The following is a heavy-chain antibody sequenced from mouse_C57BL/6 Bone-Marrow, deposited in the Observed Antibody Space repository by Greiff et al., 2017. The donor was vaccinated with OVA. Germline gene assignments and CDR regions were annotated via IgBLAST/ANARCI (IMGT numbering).Heavy chain of an antibody. CDR3: ARDGSSYYYAMDY. Sequence: VQLQQPGAELVMPGASVKLSCKASGYTFTSYWMHWVKQRPGQGLEWIGEIDPSDSYTNYNQKFKGKSTFTVDKSSSTAYMQLSSLTSEDSAVYYCARDGSSYYYAMDYWGQGTSVTVSS. V-gene: IGHV1-69*01. J-gene: IGHJ4*01. CDR1: GYTFTSYW. D-gene: IGHD1-1*01. CDR2: IDPSDSYT.